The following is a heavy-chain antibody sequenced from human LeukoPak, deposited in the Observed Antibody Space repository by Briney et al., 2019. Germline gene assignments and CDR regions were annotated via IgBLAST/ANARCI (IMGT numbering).Heavy chain of an antibody. CDR2: VNGPGDWT. CDR3: AREVFEGQRQSDAFDV. Sequence: PGGSLRLSCVASGFTFSSHWMHWVRQAPGEGLVWVSRVNGPGDWTHYADSVRGRFIISRDNAENTISLQMNNLRAEDTAVYFCAREVFEGQRQSDAFDVWGQGTMVTVSS. D-gene: IGHD6-25*01. CDR1: GFTFSSHW. V-gene: IGHV3-74*01. J-gene: IGHJ3*01.